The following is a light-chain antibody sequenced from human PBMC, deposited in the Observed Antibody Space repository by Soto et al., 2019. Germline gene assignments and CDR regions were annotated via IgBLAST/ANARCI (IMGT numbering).Light chain of an antibody. V-gene: IGKV3-11*01. CDR3: QQRSNWPVT. CDR1: QRVSSY. J-gene: IGKJ5*01. CDR2: DAS. Sequence: EIVLTQSPPTLSLSPGERATLSCRASQRVSSYLAWYQQKPGQAPRLLIYDASNRATGIPARFSGSGSGTDFTLTISSLEPEDFAVYYCQQRSNWPVTFGQGTRLEIK.